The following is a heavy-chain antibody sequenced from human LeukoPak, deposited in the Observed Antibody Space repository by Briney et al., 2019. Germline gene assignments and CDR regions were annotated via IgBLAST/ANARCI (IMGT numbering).Heavy chain of an antibody. J-gene: IGHJ6*02. Sequence: PSETLSLTCTVSGGSISSYYWSWIRQPPGKGLEWIGYIYYSGSTNYNPSLKSRVTMSVDTSKNQFSLKLSSVTAADTAVYYCASGHYDILTGYYPGTYYYGMDVWGQGTTVTVSS. CDR3: ASGHYDILTGYYPGTYYYGMDV. V-gene: IGHV4-59*08. CDR1: GGSISSYY. D-gene: IGHD3-9*01. CDR2: IYYSGST.